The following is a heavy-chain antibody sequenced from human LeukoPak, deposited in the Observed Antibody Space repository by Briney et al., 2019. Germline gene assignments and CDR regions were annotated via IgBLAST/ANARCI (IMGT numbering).Heavy chain of an antibody. CDR1: GFTLSSYW. Sequence: GGSLRLSCAASGFTLSSYWMSWVRQAPGKGLEWVANIKQDGSEKYYVDSVKGRFTISRDNAKNSLYLQMNSLRAEDTAVYYCARDPPFEYSSPWGQGTLVTVSS. D-gene: IGHD6-6*01. CDR2: IKQDGSEK. V-gene: IGHV3-7*01. J-gene: IGHJ5*02. CDR3: ARDPPFEYSSP.